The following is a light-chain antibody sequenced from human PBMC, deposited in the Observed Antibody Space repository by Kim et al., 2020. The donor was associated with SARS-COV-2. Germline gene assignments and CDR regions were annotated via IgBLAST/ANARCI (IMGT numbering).Light chain of an antibody. Sequence: DIQMTQSPSALSASVGDRVTLTCRASQSINIWLAWYQQKPGKAPKLLLSKASSLESGVPSRFSGSGSGTQFTLTISGLQPDDFATYYCQQYYTFQYTFGQGTKLEIK. V-gene: IGKV1-5*03. J-gene: IGKJ2*01. CDR1: QSINIW. CDR2: KAS. CDR3: QQYYTFQYT.